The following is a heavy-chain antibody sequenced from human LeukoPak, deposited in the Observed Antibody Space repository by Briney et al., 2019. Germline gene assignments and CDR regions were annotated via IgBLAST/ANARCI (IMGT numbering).Heavy chain of an antibody. CDR2: INPNSGGT. V-gene: IGHV1-2*06. CDR3: ARELSVTMIVVVITSGVDAFDI. J-gene: IGHJ3*02. Sequence: ASVKVSCKASGGTFSSYAISWVRQAPGQGLEWMGRINPNSGGTNYAQKFQGRVTMTRDTSISTAYMELSRLRSDDTAVYYCARELSVTMIVVVITSGVDAFDIWGQGTMVTVSS. D-gene: IGHD3-22*01. CDR1: GGTFSSYA.